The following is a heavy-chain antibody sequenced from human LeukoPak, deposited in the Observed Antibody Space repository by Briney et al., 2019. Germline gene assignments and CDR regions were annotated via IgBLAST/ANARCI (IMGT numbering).Heavy chain of an antibody. Sequence: SVKFSCKASGVTFSSYAISWVRQAPGQGLEWMGGIIPIFGTANYAQKFQGRITMATDTSTSTAYMELTSLRSDDTAVYYCATGGQLAYWGQGTLVTVSS. D-gene: IGHD6-6*01. CDR2: IIPIFGTA. J-gene: IGHJ4*02. CDR3: ATGGQLAY. V-gene: IGHV1-69*05. CDR1: GVTFSSYA.